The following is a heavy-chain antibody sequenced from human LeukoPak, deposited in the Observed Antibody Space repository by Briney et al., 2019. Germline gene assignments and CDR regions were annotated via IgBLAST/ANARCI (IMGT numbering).Heavy chain of an antibody. CDR3: ARDPPLGSCSTISCPHLDY. V-gene: IGHV3-21*01. CDR1: GFTFSNCW. D-gene: IGHD2-2*01. CDR2: ISSSSSFI. Sequence: PGGSLTLSCAASGFTFSNCWMNWVRQAPGKGLEWVSSISSSSSFIYYADSVKGRFTISRDNAKNSLHLQMNSLRAEDTAVYYCARDPPLGSCSTISCPHLDYWGQGTLVTVSS. J-gene: IGHJ4*02.